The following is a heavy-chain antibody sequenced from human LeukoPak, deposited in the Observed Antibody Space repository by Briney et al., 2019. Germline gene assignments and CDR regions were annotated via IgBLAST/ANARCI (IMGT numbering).Heavy chain of an antibody. Sequence: GGSLRLSCAPSGFTFSSFDMHWVRQPPDKGLEWVAFIKFDGSQKYYADSVRGRFTVSRYNSRNMLYLQLDSLRDDDTAVYFCARRLPDSGSYSPDYWGEGTLVTVSS. V-gene: IGHV3-30*02. D-gene: IGHD3-10*01. CDR1: GFTFSSFD. J-gene: IGHJ4*02. CDR3: ARRLPDSGSYSPDY. CDR2: IKFDGSQK.